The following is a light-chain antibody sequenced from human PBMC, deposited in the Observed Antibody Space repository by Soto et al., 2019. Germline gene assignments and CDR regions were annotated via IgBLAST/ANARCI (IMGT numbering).Light chain of an antibody. J-gene: IGLJ3*02. CDR1: SSNIGSHT. CDR2: SNN. CDR3: AAWDDSLNAWV. Sequence: QSVLTQPPSASGTPGQRVTISCSGSSSNIGSHTVNWYQQLPGTAPKLLIYSNNQRHSGVPARVSVSKSGTSASLAISVLHSEDEADYYCAAWDDSLNAWVFGGGTKLTVL. V-gene: IGLV1-44*01.